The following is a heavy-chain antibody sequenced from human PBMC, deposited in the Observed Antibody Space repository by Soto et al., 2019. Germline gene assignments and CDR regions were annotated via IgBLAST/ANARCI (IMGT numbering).Heavy chain of an antibody. CDR3: AKEVSLGSTVDLGY. D-gene: IGHD7-27*01. V-gene: IGHV3-23*01. CDR1: GCTFSIFA. Sequence: GGSLRLPCAVSGCTFSIFAMRWVRQSPGKGLEWVSTISGSGGSTYYADAVKGRFTISRDNSMGTLYLQMKSLRVEDTAIYYCAKEVSLGSTVDLGYWGQGALVTVSS. CDR2: ISGSGGST. J-gene: IGHJ4*02.